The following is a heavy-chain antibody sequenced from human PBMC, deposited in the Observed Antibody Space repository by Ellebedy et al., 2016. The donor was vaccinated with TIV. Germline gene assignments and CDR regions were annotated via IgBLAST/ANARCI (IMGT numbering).Heavy chain of an antibody. CDR2: IIPIFGTA. CDR3: ARLRGRTTTPKSTPFGWFDP. CDR1: GYTFTSYD. J-gene: IGHJ5*02. V-gene: IGHV1-69*13. D-gene: IGHD2/OR15-2a*01. Sequence: SVKVSXXASGYTFTSYDINWVRQATGQGLEWMGGIIPIFGTANYAQKFQGRVTITADESTSTAYMELSSLRSEDTAVYYCARLRGRTTTPKSTPFGWFDPWGQGTLVTVSS.